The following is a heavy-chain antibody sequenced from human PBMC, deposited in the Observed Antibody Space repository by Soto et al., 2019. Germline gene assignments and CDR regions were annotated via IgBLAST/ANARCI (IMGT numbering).Heavy chain of an antibody. J-gene: IGHJ6*02. V-gene: IGHV4-38-2*02. CDR1: GYSITSGYY. Sequence: SETLSLTCTVSGYSITSGYYWGWIRQSPGKGLEWIGNIFYTGNTFYNPSPKSRVTISVDTSKNQFSLDLGSVTAADTAVYFCARDHLDKRRTKDYYYGMDVWGQGTTVTVSS. CDR3: ARDHLDKRRTKDYYYGMDV. CDR2: IFYTGNT. D-gene: IGHD2-8*01.